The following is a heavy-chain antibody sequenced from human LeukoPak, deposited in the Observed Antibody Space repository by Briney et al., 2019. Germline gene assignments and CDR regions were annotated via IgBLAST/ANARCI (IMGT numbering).Heavy chain of an antibody. CDR2: MNPNSGNT. J-gene: IGHJ4*02. CDR3: ARGTTNYYDSSGYYVYADYFDY. Sequence: ASVKVSCKASGYTFTSYDINWVRQATGQGLEWMGWMNPNSGNTGYAQKFQGRVTMTRNTSISTAYMELSSLRSEDTAVYYCARGTTNYYDSSGYYVYADYFDYWGQGTLVTVSS. V-gene: IGHV1-8*01. D-gene: IGHD3-22*01. CDR1: GYTFTSYD.